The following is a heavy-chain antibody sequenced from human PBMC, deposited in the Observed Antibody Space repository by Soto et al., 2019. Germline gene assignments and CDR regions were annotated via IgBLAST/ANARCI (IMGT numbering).Heavy chain of an antibody. CDR3: ARQIYDSDTGPNFQYYFDS. J-gene: IGHJ4*02. CDR2: IDPSDSQT. Sequence: GESLKISCKGSGYSFAGYWITWVRQKPGKGLEWMGRIDPSDSQTYYSPSFRGHVTISVTKSITTVFLQWSSLRASDTAMYYCARQIYDSDTGPNFQYYFDSWGQGTTVSVSS. CDR1: GYSFAGYW. V-gene: IGHV5-10-1*01. D-gene: IGHD3-22*01.